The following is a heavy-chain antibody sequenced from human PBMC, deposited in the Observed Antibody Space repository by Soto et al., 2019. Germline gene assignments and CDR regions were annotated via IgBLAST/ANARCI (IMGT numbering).Heavy chain of an antibody. J-gene: IGHJ4*02. CDR3: ARGYCTNGVCYDY. V-gene: IGHV1-3*01. CDR2: INPANVKT. D-gene: IGHD2-8*01. Sequence: ASVKVSCKASGYTFTSYYMHWVRQAPGQRLEWMGIINPANVKTKYSQKFQGRVTITRDTSASTAYMELSSLRSEDTAVYYCARGYCTNGVCYDYWGQGTLVTVSS. CDR1: GYTFTSYY.